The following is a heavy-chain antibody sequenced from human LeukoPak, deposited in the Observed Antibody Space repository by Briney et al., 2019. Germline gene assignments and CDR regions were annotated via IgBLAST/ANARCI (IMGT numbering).Heavy chain of an antibody. D-gene: IGHD1-26*01. CDR1: GGSISNYY. CDR3: ARDLREGATGIDAFDI. J-gene: IGHJ3*02. CDR2: IYYSGST. V-gene: IGHV4-59*01. Sequence: PSETLSLTRTVSGGSISNYYWSWIRQPAGKGLEWIGYIYYSGSTNYNPSLKSRVTISVDTSKNQFSLKLSSVTAADTAVYYCARDLREGATGIDAFDIWGQGTMVTVSS.